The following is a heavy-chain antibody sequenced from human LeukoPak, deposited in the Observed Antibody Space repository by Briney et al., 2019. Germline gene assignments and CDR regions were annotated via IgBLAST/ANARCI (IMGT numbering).Heavy chain of an antibody. J-gene: IGHJ3*02. CDR3: VRMRGVALDI. V-gene: IGHV3-74*01. CDR1: GFTFSSYW. CDR2: INTDGSST. Sequence: PGGSLRLSCAASGFTFSSYWMHWVRQAPGKGLVWVSRINTDGSSTSYADSVKGRFTISRDNAKNTLYLQMNSLRDEDTAVYYCVRMRGVALDIWGQGTMVTVSS.